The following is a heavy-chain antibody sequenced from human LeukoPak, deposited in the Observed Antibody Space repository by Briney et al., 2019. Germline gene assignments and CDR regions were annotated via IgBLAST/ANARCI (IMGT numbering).Heavy chain of an antibody. CDR2: IYYTGTT. CDR1: GGSLSSYY. Sequence: SETLSLTCTVSGGSLSSYYWSWIRQSPGKRLELIGHIYYTGTTFYNPSLNSRVTISLDTSKNEFSLTLTSVTAADTAVYYCARFSWDCSTASCHLTHSGQGALVTVSS. J-gene: IGHJ4*02. CDR3: ARFSWDCSTASCHLTH. D-gene: IGHD3-9*01. V-gene: IGHV4-59*01.